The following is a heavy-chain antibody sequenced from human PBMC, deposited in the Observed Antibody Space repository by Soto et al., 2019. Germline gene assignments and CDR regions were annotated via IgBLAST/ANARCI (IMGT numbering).Heavy chain of an antibody. CDR3: ALRVVAVQPNDAFDI. CDR1: GGTFSSYT. D-gene: IGHD2-15*01. J-gene: IGHJ3*02. V-gene: IGHV1-69*02. Sequence: QVQLVQSGAEVKKPGSSVKVSCKASGGTFSSYTISWVRQAPGQVLEWMGRIIPILGIANYAQKFQGRVTITADKSTSTAYMELSSLRSEDTAVYYCALRVVAVQPNDAFDIWGQETMVTVSS. CDR2: IIPILGIA.